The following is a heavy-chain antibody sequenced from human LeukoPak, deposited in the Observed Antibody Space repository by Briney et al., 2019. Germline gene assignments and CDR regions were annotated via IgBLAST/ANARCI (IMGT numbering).Heavy chain of an antibody. CDR2: ISGSGGST. D-gene: IGHD3-10*01. J-gene: IGHJ4*02. CDR3: AKAASNMVRGAPLTQ. CDR1: GFHFSSYA. V-gene: IGHV3-23*01. Sequence: GGSLKLPCAASGFHFSSYAMSWVRQAPGKGLEWVSAISGSGGSTYYADSVKGRFTISRDNSKNTLYLQMNSLRAEDTAVYYCAKAASNMVRGAPLTQWGQGTLVTVSS.